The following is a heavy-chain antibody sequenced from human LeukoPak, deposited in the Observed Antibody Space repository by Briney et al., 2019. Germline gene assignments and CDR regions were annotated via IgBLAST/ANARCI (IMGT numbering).Heavy chain of an antibody. V-gene: IGHV3-23*01. D-gene: IGHD3-22*01. J-gene: IGHJ4*02. CDR1: GFTFSIFA. Sequence: HTGGSLRLSCAASGFTFSIFAMIGVGPAPGKRRVGCLSISSFRSASCYEHSVRGQSTISRHNSRDPLYLQLNSLRAGDTAIYYCVKDRPNYYGSNGHYYRQNGDYWGQGTLVAVSS. CDR2: ISSFRSAS. CDR3: VKDRPNYYGSNGHYYRQNGDY.